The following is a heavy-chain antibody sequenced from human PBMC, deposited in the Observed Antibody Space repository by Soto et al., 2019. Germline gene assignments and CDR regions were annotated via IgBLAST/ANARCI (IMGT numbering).Heavy chain of an antibody. CDR3: ARRARPDFYYMDV. CDR2: ISSNGVGT. Sequence: EVQLAESGGGLAQPGGSLRLSCAASGFTLSGYAMDWVRQAPGKGLEYVSGISSNGVGTYYANSVQGRFTISRDNSKKPVELQMGSLRPEDMAVYYCARRARPDFYYMDVWGKGTTVTVSS. CDR1: GFTLSGYA. V-gene: IGHV3-64*01. D-gene: IGHD6-6*01. J-gene: IGHJ6*03.